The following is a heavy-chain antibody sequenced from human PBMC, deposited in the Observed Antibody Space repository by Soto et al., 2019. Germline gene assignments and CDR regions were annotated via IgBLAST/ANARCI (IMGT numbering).Heavy chain of an antibody. D-gene: IGHD6-13*01. J-gene: IGHJ6*02. CDR2: INSDGSST. CDR3: ASYSAAGTSYYGMDV. Sequence: GGSLRLSCAASGFTFSSYWMHWVRQAPGKGLVWVSRINSDGSSTNYADSVKGRFPVSRDNDKNTLYLQMNSLRAEDTAMYYCASYSAAGTSYYGMDVWGQGTTVTVSS. CDR1: GFTFSSYW. V-gene: IGHV3-74*01.